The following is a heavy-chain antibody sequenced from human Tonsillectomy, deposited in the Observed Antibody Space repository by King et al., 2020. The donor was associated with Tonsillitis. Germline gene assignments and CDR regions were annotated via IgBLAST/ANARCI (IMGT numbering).Heavy chain of an antibody. D-gene: IGHD5-18*01. CDR1: GFNLTSYW. Sequence: VQLVESGGGLVQPGGSLRLSCAASGFNLTSYWMHWVRQAPGKGLAWVSRINSDGSSTSYADSVKGRFTISRDHAKNTLYLQMNSLRAEDTAVYYCARGAGGYSSGWGPGTLVTVSS. V-gene: IGHV3-74*01. CDR3: ARGAGGYSSG. J-gene: IGHJ4*02. CDR2: INSDGSST.